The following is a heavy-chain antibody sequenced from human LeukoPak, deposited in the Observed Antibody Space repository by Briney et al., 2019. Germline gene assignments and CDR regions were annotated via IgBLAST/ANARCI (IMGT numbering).Heavy chain of an antibody. Sequence: PSETLSLTCTVSGGSISSSSYYWGWIRQPPGKGLEWIGSIYYSGSTYYNPSLKSRVTISVDTSKNQFSLKLSSVTAADTAVYYCARVSGWAYDYFDYWGQGTLVTVSS. CDR1: GGSISSSSYY. V-gene: IGHV4-39*07. D-gene: IGHD6-19*01. CDR3: ARVSGWAYDYFDY. CDR2: IYYSGST. J-gene: IGHJ4*02.